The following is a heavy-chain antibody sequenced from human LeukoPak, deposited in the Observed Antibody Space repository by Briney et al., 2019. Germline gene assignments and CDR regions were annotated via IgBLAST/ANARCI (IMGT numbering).Heavy chain of an antibody. Sequence: GGSLRLSCAASGFTFSSYAMYWVRQAPGKGLEWVAVMSYDGSNKYYADSVKGRFTISRDNSKNTLYLKMNSLRAEDTAVYYCATGGYSYGTNWFDPWGQGTLVTVSS. CDR1: GFTFSSYA. V-gene: IGHV3-30*04. CDR2: MSYDGSNK. D-gene: IGHD5-18*01. CDR3: ATGGYSYGTNWFDP. J-gene: IGHJ5*02.